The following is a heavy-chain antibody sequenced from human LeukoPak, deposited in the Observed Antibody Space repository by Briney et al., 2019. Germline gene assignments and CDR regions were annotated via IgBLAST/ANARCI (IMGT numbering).Heavy chain of an antibody. CDR2: MNPNSGNT. D-gene: IGHD5-18*01. Sequence: GASVKVSCKASGYTSTSYDINWVRQATGQGLEWMGWMNPNSGNTGYAQKFQGRVTMTRNTSISTAYMELSSLRSEDTAVYYCARGPRGYSYIYYYYGMDVWGQGTTVTVSS. J-gene: IGHJ6*02. CDR1: GYTSTSYD. V-gene: IGHV1-8*01. CDR3: ARGPRGYSYIYYYYGMDV.